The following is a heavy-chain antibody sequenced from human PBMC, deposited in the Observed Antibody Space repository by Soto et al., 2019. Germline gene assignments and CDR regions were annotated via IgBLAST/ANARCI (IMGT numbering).Heavy chain of an antibody. CDR3: AGDPDSHYNDSHASSYP. D-gene: IGHD4-4*01. J-gene: IGHJ5*02. V-gene: IGHV1-69*08. CDR1: GGTFSTYT. CDR2: IIPIIGLM. Sequence: QVQLVQSGAEVKKPGSSVKVSCKASGGTFSTYTITWVRQDHGQGLEWLGRIIPIIGLMNYAQKFQGRVTIRADKFTCTADMELTGLRSDDTALYYCAGDPDSHYNDSHASSYPWGQGTLVTVSS.